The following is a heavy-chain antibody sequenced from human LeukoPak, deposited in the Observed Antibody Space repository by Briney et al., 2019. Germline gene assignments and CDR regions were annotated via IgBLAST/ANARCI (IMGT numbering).Heavy chain of an antibody. D-gene: IGHD4-11*01. CDR1: GGSNSSSSYY. Sequence: SETLSLTCTVSGGSNSSSSYYWGWIRQPPGKGLEWIGSIYYSGSTYYNPSLKSRVTISVDTSKNQFSLKLSSVTAADTAVYYCARPSRQRNTVLNWGQGTLVTVSS. V-gene: IGHV4-39*01. CDR2: IYYSGST. J-gene: IGHJ4*02. CDR3: ARPSRQRNTVLN.